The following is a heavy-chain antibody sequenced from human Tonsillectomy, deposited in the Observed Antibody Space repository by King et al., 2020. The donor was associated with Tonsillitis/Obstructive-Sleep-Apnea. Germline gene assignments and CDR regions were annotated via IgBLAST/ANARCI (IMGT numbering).Heavy chain of an antibody. CDR3: ARHIVVVTSTPYYFDY. CDR1: GGSISSRSYY. CDR2: IYYRGST. J-gene: IGHJ4*02. Sequence: QLQESGPGLVKPSETLSLTCTVSGGSISSRSYYWGWIRQPPGKGLEWIGSIYYRGSTYYNPSLKSRVTISVDTSKNQFSLKVSSVTAADTAVYYCARHIVVVTSTPYYFDYWGQGTLVTVSS. D-gene: IGHD2-21*02. V-gene: IGHV4-39*07.